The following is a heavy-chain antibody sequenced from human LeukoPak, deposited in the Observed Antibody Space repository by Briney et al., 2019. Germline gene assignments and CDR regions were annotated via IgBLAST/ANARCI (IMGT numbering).Heavy chain of an antibody. CDR3: AREERYYDGSVWRYHYYGMDV. J-gene: IGHJ6*02. Sequence: PSETLSLTRAVYGGSFSGYYWSWISQPPGKGLGWIGEINHSVSTNYNPSLKSRVTISVDTSKNQFSLKVTSVTAADTGVYYCAREERYYDGSVWRYHYYGMDVWGQGTTVTVS. D-gene: IGHD3-22*01. CDR2: INHSVST. CDR1: GGSFSGYY. V-gene: IGHV4-34*01.